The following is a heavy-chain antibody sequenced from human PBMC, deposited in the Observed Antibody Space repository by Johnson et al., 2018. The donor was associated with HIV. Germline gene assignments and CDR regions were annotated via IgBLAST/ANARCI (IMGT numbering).Heavy chain of an antibody. D-gene: IGHD2-15*01. V-gene: IGHV3-66*01. Sequence: VQLVESGGGVVRPGGSLRLSCVGSGFIFDDYNMSWVRQAPGKGLEWVSVIYSGGSTYYADSVKGRFTISRDNSKNTLYLQMNSLRAEDTAVYYCVTLVVAPPFDIWGQGTMVTVSS. CDR2: IYSGGST. CDR1: GFIFDDYN. CDR3: VTLVVAPPFDI. J-gene: IGHJ3*02.